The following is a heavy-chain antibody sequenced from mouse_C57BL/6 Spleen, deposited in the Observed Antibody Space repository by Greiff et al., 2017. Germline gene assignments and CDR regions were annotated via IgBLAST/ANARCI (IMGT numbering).Heavy chain of an antibody. Sequence: EVKLMESGGGLVQPGGSLSLSCAASGFTFTDYYMSWVRQPPGKALEWLGFIRNKANGYTTEYSASVKGRFTISRDNSQSILYLQMNALRAEVSATYYCARLPSYGSLDYWDQGTTLTVSS. CDR3: ARLPSYGSLDY. V-gene: IGHV7-3*01. D-gene: IGHD1-1*01. CDR1: GFTFTDYY. CDR2: IRNKANGYTT. J-gene: IGHJ2*01.